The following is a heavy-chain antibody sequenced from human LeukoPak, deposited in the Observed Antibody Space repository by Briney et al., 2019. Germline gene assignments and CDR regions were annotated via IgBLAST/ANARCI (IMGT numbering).Heavy chain of an antibody. J-gene: IGHJ5*02. D-gene: IGHD1-1*01. CDR3: ARDRLQLQS. Sequence: SETLSLTCTVSGGSISNYYWNWIRQPPGKGLEWIGYFSYSGSTNYNPSLKSRVTISVDTSKNQFSLKLSSVTAADTAVYYCARDRLQLQSWGQGTLVTVSS. V-gene: IGHV4-59*01. CDR1: GGSISNYY. CDR2: FSYSGST.